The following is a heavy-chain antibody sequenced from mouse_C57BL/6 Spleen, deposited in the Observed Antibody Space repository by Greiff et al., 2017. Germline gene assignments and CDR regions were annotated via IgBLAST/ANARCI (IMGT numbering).Heavy chain of an antibody. V-gene: IGHV1-15*01. Sequence: VKLVESGAELVRPGASVTLSCKASGYTFTDYEMHWVKQTPVHGLEWIGAIDPETGGTAYNQKFKGKAILTADKSSSTAYMELRSLTSEDSAVYYCTRCYGSSYRYFDVWGTGTTVTVSS. CDR1: GYTFTDYE. D-gene: IGHD1-1*01. CDR2: IDPETGGT. J-gene: IGHJ1*03. CDR3: TRCYGSSYRYFDV.